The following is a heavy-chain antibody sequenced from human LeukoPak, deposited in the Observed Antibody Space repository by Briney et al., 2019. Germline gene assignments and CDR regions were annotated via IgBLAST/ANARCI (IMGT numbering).Heavy chain of an antibody. J-gene: IGHJ4*02. CDR1: GGSFSGYY. V-gene: IGHV4-34*01. CDR2: INHSGST. Sequence: PSETLSLTCAVYGGSFSGYYWSWIRQPPGKGLEWIGEINHSGSTNYNPSLKSRVTISVDTSKNQFSLRLSSVSAADTAVYYCAREARVYDGSGYYHDSWGQGTLVTVSS. CDR3: AREARVYDGSGYYHDS. D-gene: IGHD3-22*01.